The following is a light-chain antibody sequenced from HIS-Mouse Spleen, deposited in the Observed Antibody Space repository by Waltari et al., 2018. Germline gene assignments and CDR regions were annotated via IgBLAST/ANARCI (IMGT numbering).Light chain of an antibody. V-gene: IGLV1-44*01. J-gene: IGLJ3*02. Sequence: QSVLTQPPSASGTPGQRATIFCSGSSSNIGSNTINWYQQLPGTAPKLLIYSNNQRPSGVPDRFSGSKSGTSASLAISGLQSEDEADYYCAAWDDSLNGWVFGGGTKLTVL. CDR2: SNN. CDR3: AAWDDSLNGWV. CDR1: SSNIGSNT.